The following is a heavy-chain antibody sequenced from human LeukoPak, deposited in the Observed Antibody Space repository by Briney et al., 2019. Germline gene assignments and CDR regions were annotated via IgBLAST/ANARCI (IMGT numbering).Heavy chain of an antibody. CDR3: ARGNYDILTGYYGPVDY. Sequence: SQTLSLTCTVSGGSISSGGYYWNWIRQHPGKGLEWFGYIYYSGSTYYNPSLKSRVTISVDTSKNQFSLKLSSVTAADTAVYYCARGNYDILTGYYGPVDYWGQGTLVTVSS. V-gene: IGHV4-31*03. D-gene: IGHD3-9*01. CDR1: GGSISSGGYY. CDR2: IYYSGST. J-gene: IGHJ4*02.